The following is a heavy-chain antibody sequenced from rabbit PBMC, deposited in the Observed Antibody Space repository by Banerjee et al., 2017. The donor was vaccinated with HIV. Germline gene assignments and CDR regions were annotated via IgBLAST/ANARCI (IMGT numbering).Heavy chain of an antibody. J-gene: IGHJ4*01. CDR2: IYTSSGST. V-gene: IGHV1S40*01. Sequence: QSLEESGGDLVKPGASRTLTCTVSGFDFSSYYDMCWVRQAPGKVLEWIACIYTSSGSTWYASWATGRFTISKTSSTTVTLQMTSLTAADTATYFCARDSTYYTYDYTTYAMWGPGTLVTVS. CDR1: GFDFSSYYD. D-gene: IGHD6-1*01. CDR3: ARDSTYYTYDYTTYAM.